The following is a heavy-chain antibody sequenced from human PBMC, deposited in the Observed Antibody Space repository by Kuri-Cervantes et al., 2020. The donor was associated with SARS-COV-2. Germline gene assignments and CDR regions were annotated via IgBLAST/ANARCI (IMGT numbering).Heavy chain of an antibody. V-gene: IGHV1-2*02. CDR3: ARAIEVAGPNWFDP. D-gene: IGHD6-19*01. J-gene: IGHJ5*02. CDR2: INPNSGGT. Sequence: ASVKVSCKASGYTFIGYYMHWVRQAPGQGLEWMGWINPNSGGTEYAQKFQGRVTMTRDTSISTAYMEVSRLRSDDTAVYYCARAIEVAGPNWFDPWGQGTLVTVSS. CDR1: GYTFIGYY.